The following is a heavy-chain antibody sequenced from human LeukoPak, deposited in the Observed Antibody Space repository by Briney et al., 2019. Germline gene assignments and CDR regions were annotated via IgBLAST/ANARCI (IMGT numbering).Heavy chain of an antibody. CDR2: ISGSGGST. D-gene: IGHD1-7*01. Sequence: AGGSLRLSCAASGFTFNNYAMSWVRQAPGKGLEWVSAISGSGGSTYYADSVKGRFTISRDNSKNTLYLQMNSLRAEDTAVYYCAKEGGGNYGEPFLGHWYFDLWGRGTLVTVSS. CDR3: AKEGGGNYGEPFLGHWYFDL. CDR1: GFTFNNYA. J-gene: IGHJ2*01. V-gene: IGHV3-23*01.